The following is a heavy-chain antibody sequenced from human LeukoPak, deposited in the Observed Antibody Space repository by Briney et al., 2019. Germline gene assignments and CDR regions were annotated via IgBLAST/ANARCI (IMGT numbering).Heavy chain of an antibody. CDR2: IWYDGSNK. D-gene: IGHD6-19*01. CDR3: AKVGGWYEQYYYYYMDV. CDR1: GFTFSSYG. V-gene: IGHV3-33*06. Sequence: PGRSLRLSCAASGFTFSSYGMHWVRQAPGKGLEWVAVIWYDGSNKYYAVSVKGRFTISRDNSKNTLYLQMNSLRAEDTAVYYCAKVGGWYEQYYYYYMDVWGKGTTVTVSS. J-gene: IGHJ6*03.